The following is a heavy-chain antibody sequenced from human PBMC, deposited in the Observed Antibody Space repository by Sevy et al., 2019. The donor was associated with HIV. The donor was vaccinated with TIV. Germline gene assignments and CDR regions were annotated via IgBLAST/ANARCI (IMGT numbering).Heavy chain of an antibody. CDR1: GFTFSSYW. CDR3: ARALQQPSYYYYYGMDV. J-gene: IGHJ6*02. Sequence: GGSLRLSCAASGFTFSSYWMHWVRQAPGKGLVWVSRINSDGSSTSYADSVKGRFTISRDNAKNTLYLQMNSLRAEDTAVYYCARALQQPSYYYYYGMDVWGQGTTVTVSS. CDR2: INSDGSST. D-gene: IGHD2-21*01. V-gene: IGHV3-74*01.